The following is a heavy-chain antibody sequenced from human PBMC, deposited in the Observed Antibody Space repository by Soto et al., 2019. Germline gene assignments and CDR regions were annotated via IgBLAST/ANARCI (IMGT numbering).Heavy chain of an antibody. V-gene: IGHV1-69*08. CDR2: IIPILGIA. Sequence: QVQLVQSGAEVKKPGSSVKVSCKASGGTFSSYTISWVRQAPGQGLEWMGRIIPILGIANYAQKFQGRVTSXXDXSXXTAYMELSSLRSEDTAVYYCARDICSGGSCFPYAYWGQGTLVTVSS. D-gene: IGHD2-15*01. J-gene: IGHJ4*02. CDR1: GGTFSSYT. CDR3: ARDICSGGSCFPYAY.